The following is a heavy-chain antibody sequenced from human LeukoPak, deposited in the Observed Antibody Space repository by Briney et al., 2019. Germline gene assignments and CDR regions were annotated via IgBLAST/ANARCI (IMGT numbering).Heavy chain of an antibody. Sequence: GGSLRLSCAASGFTFSSSWMSWVRQTPEKGLEWVANMSPDGTEKYYVDSVKGRFTISRDNAKNSLYLQMNSLRAEDTAVYSCARRTDYLAFDYWGQGTLVTVSS. CDR2: MSPDGTEK. V-gene: IGHV3-7*01. CDR3: ARRTDYLAFDY. D-gene: IGHD4-11*01. J-gene: IGHJ4*02. CDR1: GFTFSSSW.